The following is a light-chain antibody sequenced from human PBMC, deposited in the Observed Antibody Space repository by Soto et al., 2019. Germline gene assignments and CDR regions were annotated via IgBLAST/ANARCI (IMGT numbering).Light chain of an antibody. V-gene: IGKV3-15*01. Sequence: EFVIMPSPATLSVSPGAGATLSCRASQGIGDTLAWYQHKPGQTPRLLIYDTSTRATGVPTRFSGSRSGAEFTLTINSLQSEDFAVYYCQPYNNWPLTFGGGTKVDIK. CDR1: QGIGDT. CDR3: QPYNNWPLT. CDR2: DTS. J-gene: IGKJ4*01.